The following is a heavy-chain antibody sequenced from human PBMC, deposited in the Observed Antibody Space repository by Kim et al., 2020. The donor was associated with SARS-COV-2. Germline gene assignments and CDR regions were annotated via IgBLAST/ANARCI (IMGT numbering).Heavy chain of an antibody. V-gene: IGHV5-51*01. CDR2: IYPGDSDT. J-gene: IGHJ5*02. D-gene: IGHD3-3*01. Sequence: GESLKISCKGSGYSFTSYWIGWVRQMPGKGLEWMGIIYPGDSDTRYSPSFQGQVTISADKSISTAYLQWSSLKASDTAMYYCARGIDDFWSGYFSGGFDPWGQGTLVTVSS. CDR3: ARGIDDFWSGYFSGGFDP. CDR1: GYSFTSYW.